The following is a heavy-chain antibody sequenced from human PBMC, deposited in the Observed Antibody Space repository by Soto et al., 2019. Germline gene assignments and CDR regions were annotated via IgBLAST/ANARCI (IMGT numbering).Heavy chain of an antibody. CDR2: FDPEDGET. V-gene: IGHV1-24*01. Sequence: ASVKVSCKVSGYTLTELSMHWVRQAPGKGLEWMGGFDPEDGETIYAQKFQGRVTMTEDTSTDTAYMELSSLRSEDTAVYYCATTGIGYYYGSGSRYGYYYMDVWGKGTTVTVSS. CDR3: ATTGIGYYYGSGSRYGYYYMDV. J-gene: IGHJ6*03. CDR1: GYTLTELS. D-gene: IGHD3-10*01.